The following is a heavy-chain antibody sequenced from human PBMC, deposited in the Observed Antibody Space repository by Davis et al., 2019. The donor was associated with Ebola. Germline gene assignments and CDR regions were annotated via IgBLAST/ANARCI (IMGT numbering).Heavy chain of an antibody. CDR3: ARVADGDYWRWFDS. CDR1: GFTFSSYW. D-gene: IGHD4-17*01. CDR2: SNMDGSKI. J-gene: IGHJ5*01. Sequence: PGGSLRLSCAASGFTFSSYWMHWVRQVPGKGLVWVSRSNMDGSKINYGDSVKGRFTISRDNAKNTLYLQMNSLRAEDTAVYYCARVADGDYWRWFDSWGQGILVTVSS. V-gene: IGHV3-74*01.